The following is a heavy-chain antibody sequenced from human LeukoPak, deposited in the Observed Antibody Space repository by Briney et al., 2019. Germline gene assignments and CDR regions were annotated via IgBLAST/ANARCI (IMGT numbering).Heavy chain of an antibody. CDR3: AREYMINHPHGADY. V-gene: IGHV3-48*03. Sequence: PGGSLRLSCAASGFTFSSYEMNWVRQAPGKGLEWVSYISSSGSTIYYADSVKGRFTISRDNAKNSLYLQMNSLRAEDTAVYYCAREYMINHPHGADYWGQGTLVTVSS. CDR1: GFTFSSYE. CDR2: ISSSGSTI. J-gene: IGHJ4*02. D-gene: IGHD3-22*01.